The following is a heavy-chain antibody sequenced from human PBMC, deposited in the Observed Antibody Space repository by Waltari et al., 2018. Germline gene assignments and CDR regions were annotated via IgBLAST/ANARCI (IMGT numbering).Heavy chain of an antibody. CDR2: ISSDGSKK. CDR3: AKDSVPGLRYPGGF. D-gene: IGHD3-9*01. J-gene: IGHJ4*02. CDR1: SIFG. Sequence: SIFGMHWVRQAPGKGLEWVSVISSDGSKKYYADSVKGRFTIFRDSSKSTVYLQMNSLRAEDTAVYYCAKDSVPGLRYPGGFWGQGTLVTVSS. V-gene: IGHV3-30*18.